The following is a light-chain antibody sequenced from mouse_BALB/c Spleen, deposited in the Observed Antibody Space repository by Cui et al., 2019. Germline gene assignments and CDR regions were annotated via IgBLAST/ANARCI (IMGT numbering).Light chain of an antibody. V-gene: IGKV4-58*01. CDR2: RTS. J-gene: IGKJ5*01. Sequence: ETVLNQSPAILAASLGPKGTMTCSASSSVSSSYLHWYQQKAGASPKPLIHRTSNLASGVPARFSGSGSGTSYSLTISSVEAEDDATYYCQQWSGYPLTFGAGTKLELK. CDR3: QQWSGYPLT. CDR1: SSVSSSY.